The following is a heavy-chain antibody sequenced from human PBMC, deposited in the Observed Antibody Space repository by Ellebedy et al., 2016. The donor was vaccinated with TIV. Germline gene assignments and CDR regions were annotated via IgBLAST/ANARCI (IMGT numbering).Heavy chain of an antibody. CDR1: GFTFSSYA. CDR2: IKQDGSEK. J-gene: IGHJ3*02. V-gene: IGHV3-7*01. D-gene: IGHD4-23*01. CDR3: ARRTPTVVGDGAFDI. Sequence: GESLKISCAASGFTFSSYAMSWVRQAPGKGLEWVANIKQDGSEKYYVDSVKGRFTISRDNSKNTLYLQMGSLRAEDMAVYYCARRTPTVVGDGAFDIWGQGTMVTVSS.